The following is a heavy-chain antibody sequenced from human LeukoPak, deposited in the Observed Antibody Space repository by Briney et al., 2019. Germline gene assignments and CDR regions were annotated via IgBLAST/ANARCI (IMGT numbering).Heavy chain of an antibody. J-gene: IGHJ3*02. CDR1: GGTFSSYA. V-gene: IGHV1-69*05. CDR3: ASRERSGSYQRYAFDI. D-gene: IGHD1-26*01. Sequence: ASVKVSCKASGGTFSSYAISWVRQAPGQGLEWMGRILPIFGTSNYAQKFQGRVTITTDESTSTAYMELSSLRSEDTAVYYCASRERSGSYQRYAFDIWGQGTMVTVSS. CDR2: ILPIFGTS.